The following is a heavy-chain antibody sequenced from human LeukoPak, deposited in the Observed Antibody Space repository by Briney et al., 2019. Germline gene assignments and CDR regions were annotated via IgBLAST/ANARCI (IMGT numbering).Heavy chain of an antibody. CDR2: IYYSGST. CDR3: ARRGLRYFDWYETYYFDY. J-gene: IGHJ4*02. CDR1: GGSISSSSYS. V-gene: IGHV4-39*01. Sequence: SETLSLTCTVSGGSISSSSYSWGWIRQPPGKGLEWIGSIYYSGSTYYNPSLKSRVTISVDTSKNQFSLKLSSVTAADTAVYYCARRGLRYFDWYETYYFDYWGQGTLVTVSS. D-gene: IGHD3-9*01.